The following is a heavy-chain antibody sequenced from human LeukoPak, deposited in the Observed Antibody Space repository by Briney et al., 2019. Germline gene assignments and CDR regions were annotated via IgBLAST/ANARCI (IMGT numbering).Heavy chain of an antibody. CDR1: GGSISSSSYY. CDR3: ARYRDILTGYDY. Sequence: PSETLSLTCTVSGGSISSSSYYWGWIRQPPGKGLEWIGSFYYSGSTYYNPSLKSRVTISVDTSKNQFSLKLSSVTAADTAVYYCARYRDILTGYDYWGQGTLVTVSS. V-gene: IGHV4-39*01. J-gene: IGHJ4*02. D-gene: IGHD3-9*01. CDR2: FYYSGST.